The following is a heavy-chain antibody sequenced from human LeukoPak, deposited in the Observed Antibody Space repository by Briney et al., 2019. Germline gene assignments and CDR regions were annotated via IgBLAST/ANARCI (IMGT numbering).Heavy chain of an antibody. D-gene: IGHD3-22*01. CDR2: IHHSGFT. CDR1: GYFISSGYY. V-gene: IGHV4-38-2*01. CDR3: AWKYYFDSSGYFYVDS. Sequence: SETLSLTCAVSGYFISSGYYWGWIRQTPGKGLEWIGSIHHSGFTNHNPSLKSRVTISIDTSKNQFSLKLSSVTAADTAVYYCAWKYYFDSSGYFYVDSWGQGTLVTVSS. J-gene: IGHJ4*02.